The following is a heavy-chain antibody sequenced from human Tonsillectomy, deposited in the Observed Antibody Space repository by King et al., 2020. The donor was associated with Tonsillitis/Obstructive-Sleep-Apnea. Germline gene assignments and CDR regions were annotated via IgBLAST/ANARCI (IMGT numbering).Heavy chain of an antibody. V-gene: IGHV1-69*09. D-gene: IGHD6-13*01. CDR1: GGTINSYG. CDR3: ATSTASVAAAGGFDL. Sequence: VQLVESGAEVKKPGSSVKVPCKASGGTINSYGISWVRQAPGQGLEWMGRIIPMLDIRNYAQKFQGRVTFTADTSTSTAYLELSSLRSEDTAVYYCATSTASVAAAGGFDLWGQGTIVTVSS. J-gene: IGHJ3*01. CDR2: IIPMLDIR.